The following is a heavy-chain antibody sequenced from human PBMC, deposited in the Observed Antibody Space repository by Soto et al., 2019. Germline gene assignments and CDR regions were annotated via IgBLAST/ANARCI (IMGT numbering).Heavy chain of an antibody. J-gene: IGHJ6*02. Sequence: QVQLVQSGAEVKMPGSSVKVSCKASGGTFNSYAIDWVRQAPGQGLEWMGGIIPIFGTTNYPQKLQGRVKLTAAESTRTAYMELSTLRSEDTAVYCCARGIVTGSEYNYYYYGMDVWGQGTTVTVSS. CDR2: IIPIFGTT. V-gene: IGHV1-69*12. D-gene: IGHD1-1*01. CDR3: ARGIVTGSEYNYYYYGMDV. CDR1: GGTFNSYA.